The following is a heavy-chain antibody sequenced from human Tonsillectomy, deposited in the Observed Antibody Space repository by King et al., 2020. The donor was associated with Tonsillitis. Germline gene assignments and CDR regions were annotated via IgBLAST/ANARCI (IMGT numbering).Heavy chain of an antibody. CDR1: GFTVSSNY. D-gene: IGHD3-10*01. CDR2: IYSGGST. Sequence: VQLVESGGGLVQPGGSLRLSCAASGFTVSSNYMNWVRQAPGKGLEWVSVIYSGGSTYYADSVKGRFTISRDNSKNTLYLQMNSLRAEDTAVYYCASSPYYGSGSFPLDYWGQGTLVTVSS. J-gene: IGHJ4*02. CDR3: ASSPYYGSGSFPLDY. V-gene: IGHV3-66*01.